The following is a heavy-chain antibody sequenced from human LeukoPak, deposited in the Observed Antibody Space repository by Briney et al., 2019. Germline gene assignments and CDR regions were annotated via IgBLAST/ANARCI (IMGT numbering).Heavy chain of an antibody. CDR1: GASISGSGYY. V-gene: IGHV4-34*01. Sequence: SETLSLTCTVSGASISGSGYYWSWIRQPPGKGLEWIGEINHSGSTNYNPSLKSRVTISVDTSKNQFSLKLSSVTAADTAVYYCARGPGSRRRNWFDPWGQGTLVTVSS. CDR3: ARGPGSRRRNWFDP. D-gene: IGHD6-13*01. J-gene: IGHJ5*02. CDR2: INHSGST.